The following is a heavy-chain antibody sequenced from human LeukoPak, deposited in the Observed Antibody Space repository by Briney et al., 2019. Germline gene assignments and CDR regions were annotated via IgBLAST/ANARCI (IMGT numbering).Heavy chain of an antibody. CDR3: AREVGGYYNY. J-gene: IGHJ4*02. D-gene: IGHD3-22*01. CDR1: GFSFRSYW. CDR2: IRQDGNEI. V-gene: IGHV3-7*01. Sequence: GGSLRLSCAASGFSFRSYWMSWVRQAPGKGLEWVANIRQDGNEIYYADSVKGRFTISRDNAKNSLYLQMNILRAEDTAVYYCAREVGGYYNYWGQGTLVTVSS.